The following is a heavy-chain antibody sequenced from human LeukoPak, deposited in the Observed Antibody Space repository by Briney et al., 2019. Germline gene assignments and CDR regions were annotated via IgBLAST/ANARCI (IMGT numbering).Heavy chain of an antibody. J-gene: IGHJ6*03. CDR3: ARVVYNYYYMDV. Sequence: GGSLRLSCAASGFTFSSYWMHWVRQAPGKGLEWVSYISSSSSTIYYADSVKGRFTISRDNAKNSLYLQMNSLRAEDTAVYYCARVVYNYYYMDVWGKGTTVTVSS. D-gene: IGHD3-10*01. CDR2: ISSSSSTI. CDR1: GFTFSSYW. V-gene: IGHV3-48*04.